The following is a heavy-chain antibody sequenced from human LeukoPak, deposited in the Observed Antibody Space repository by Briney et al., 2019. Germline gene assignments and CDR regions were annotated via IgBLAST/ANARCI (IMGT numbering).Heavy chain of an antibody. Sequence: PSETLSLTCTVSGGSISSGGYYWSWIRQPPGKGLEWIGYIYYSGSTNYNPSLKSRVTISVDTSKNQFSLKLSSVTAADTAVYYCARDYYYDSSGYYPFDYWGQGTLVTVSS. CDR1: GGSISSGGYY. D-gene: IGHD3-22*01. V-gene: IGHV4-61*08. CDR3: ARDYYYDSSGYYPFDY. J-gene: IGHJ4*02. CDR2: IYYSGST.